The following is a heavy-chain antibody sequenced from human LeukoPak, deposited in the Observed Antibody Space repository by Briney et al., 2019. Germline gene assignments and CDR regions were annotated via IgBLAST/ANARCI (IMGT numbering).Heavy chain of an antibody. J-gene: IGHJ4*02. CDR1: GGSISSYY. Sequence: SETLSLTCTVSGGSISSYYWSWIRQPPGKGLEWIGYIYYSGSTNYNPSLKSRVTISVDRSKNQFSLKLSSVTAADTAVYYCARGHYIVVVPAAIPGPPPHYFDYWGQGTLVTVSS. CDR2: IYYSGST. D-gene: IGHD2-2*02. V-gene: IGHV4-59*12. CDR3: ARGHYIVVVPAAIPGPPPHYFDY.